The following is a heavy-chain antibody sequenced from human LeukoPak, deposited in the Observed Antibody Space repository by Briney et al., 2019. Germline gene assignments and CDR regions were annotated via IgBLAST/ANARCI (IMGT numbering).Heavy chain of an antibody. CDR1: GYSFTCYY. J-gene: IGHJ5*02. CDR3: ASMGIGIPAAPGRFDP. Sequence: GASVKVCCKTFGYSFTCYYMHWMRQAPGQGLEWMGWINPNSGGTNYAQKFQRRITMTRDTYISTAYMELSRMRSDDTAVYYCASMGIGIPAAPGRFDPWGQGTLVTASS. V-gene: IGHV1-2*02. CDR2: INPNSGGT. D-gene: IGHD2-2*01.